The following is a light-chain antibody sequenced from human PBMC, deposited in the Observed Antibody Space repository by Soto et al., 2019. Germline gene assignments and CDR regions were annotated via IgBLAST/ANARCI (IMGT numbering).Light chain of an antibody. Sequence: QSVLTQPPSASGTPGQRVTISFSGSTSNIGSNTVTWYQQFPGAAPRLLIHSNDQRPSGVPDRFSGSRSGTSASLALSGLQSEDEADYYCASWDDSLSSHVFGGGTKVTVL. CDR2: SND. CDR3: ASWDDSLSSHV. V-gene: IGLV1-44*01. CDR1: TSNIGSNT. J-gene: IGLJ1*01.